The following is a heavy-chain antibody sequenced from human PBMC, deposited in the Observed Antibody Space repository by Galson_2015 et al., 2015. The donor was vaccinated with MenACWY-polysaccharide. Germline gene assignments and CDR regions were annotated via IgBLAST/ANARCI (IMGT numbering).Heavy chain of an antibody. CDR3: AREGSRIVFHAFDT. Sequence: SLRLSCAASGIRFSGSGMHWVRQAPGKGLEWVAVIQYDGTNKVYADSVKGRFTISRDNSRYTLYLEMNSLRAEDTAVYYCAREGSRIVFHAFDTWGQGTMVTVSS. CDR2: IQYDGTNK. J-gene: IGHJ3*02. D-gene: IGHD2-15*01. CDR1: GIRFSGSG. V-gene: IGHV3-33*01.